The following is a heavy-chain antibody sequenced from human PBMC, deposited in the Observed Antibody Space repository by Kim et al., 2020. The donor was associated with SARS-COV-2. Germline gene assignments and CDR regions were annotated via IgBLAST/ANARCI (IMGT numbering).Heavy chain of an antibody. J-gene: IGHJ4*02. V-gene: IGHV3-11*05. CDR3: ARDLIVGWFGELSPFDY. Sequence: VKGRFTISRDNAKNSLYLQMNSLRAEDTAVYYCARDLIVGWFGELSPFDYWGQGTLVTVSS. D-gene: IGHD3-10*01.